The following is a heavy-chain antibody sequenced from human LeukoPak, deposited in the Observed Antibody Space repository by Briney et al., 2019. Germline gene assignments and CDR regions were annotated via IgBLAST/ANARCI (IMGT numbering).Heavy chain of an antibody. CDR1: GFTFSAYN. J-gene: IGHJ6*02. V-gene: IGHV3-21*01. CDR3: ARDRSGSYYYGMDV. Sequence: GGSLRLSCAASGFTFSAYNMNWVRQAPGKGLEWVSCISGSSSYIYYADSVKGRFTISRDNAKNSLYLQMNSLRAEDTAVYYCARDRSGSYYYGMDVWGQGTTVTVSS. D-gene: IGHD1-26*01. CDR2: ISGSSSYI.